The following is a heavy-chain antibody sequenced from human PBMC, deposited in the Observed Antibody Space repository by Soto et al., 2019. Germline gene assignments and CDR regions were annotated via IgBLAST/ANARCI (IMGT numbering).Heavy chain of an antibody. CDR1: GFTFSSYA. D-gene: IGHD5-18*01. CDR3: AKDRGYSYGYMPVY. J-gene: IGHJ4*02. Sequence: EVQLLESGGGLVQPGGSLRLSCAASGFTFSSYAMSWVRQAPGKGLEWVSAISGSGGSTYYADSVKGRFTISRDNSKNTLYLQMNSLRAEDTVVYYCAKDRGYSYGYMPVYWGQGTLVTVSS. CDR2: ISGSGGST. V-gene: IGHV3-23*01.